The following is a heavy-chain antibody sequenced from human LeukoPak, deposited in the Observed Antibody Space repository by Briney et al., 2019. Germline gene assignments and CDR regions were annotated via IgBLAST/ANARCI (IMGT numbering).Heavy chain of an antibody. J-gene: IGHJ4*02. Sequence: GGSLRLSCAGSGFIFNNYAMHWVRQPPGKGLEWVSGISWNSGSIDYADSVKGRSTIFRDNAKNTLYLQMNSLRAEDTAVYYCVRDLGGRSGHWGQGTLVTVSS. CDR1: GFIFNNYA. V-gene: IGHV3-9*01. D-gene: IGHD1-26*01. CDR2: ISWNSGSI. CDR3: VRDLGGRSGH.